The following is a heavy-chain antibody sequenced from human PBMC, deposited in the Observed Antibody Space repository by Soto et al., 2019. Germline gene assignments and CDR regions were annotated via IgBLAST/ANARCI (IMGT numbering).Heavy chain of an antibody. D-gene: IGHD6-25*01. CDR1: GGTFSSYA. CDR2: IIPIFGTA. V-gene: IGHV1-69*13. CDR3: AREAGIAAASRFDP. Sequence: SVKVSCKASGGTFSSYAISWVRQAPGQGLEWMGGIIPIFGTANYAQKFQGRVTITADESTSTAYMELSSLRSEDTAVYYCAREAGIAAASRFDPWGQGALVTVSS. J-gene: IGHJ5*02.